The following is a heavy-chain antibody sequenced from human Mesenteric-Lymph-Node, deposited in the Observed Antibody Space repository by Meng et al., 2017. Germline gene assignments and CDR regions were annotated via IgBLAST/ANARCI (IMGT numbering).Heavy chain of an antibody. D-gene: IGHD3-10*01. CDR3: ARDLTMVRGVTNYYYYGMDV. Sequence: ASVKVSCQASGYTFTGYYMHWVRQAPGQGLEWMGWINPNSGGTNYAQKFQGRVTMTRDTSISTAYMALSRLRSDDTAVYYCARDLTMVRGVTNYYYYGMDVWGQGTTVTVSS. CDR1: GYTFTGYY. V-gene: IGHV1-2*02. J-gene: IGHJ6*02. CDR2: INPNSGGT.